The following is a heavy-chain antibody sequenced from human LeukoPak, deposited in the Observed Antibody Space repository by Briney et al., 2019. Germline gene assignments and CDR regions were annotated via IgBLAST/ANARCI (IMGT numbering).Heavy chain of an antibody. J-gene: IGHJ4*02. Sequence: GGSLRLSCAASGFTFSSYSMNWVRQAPGKGLEWVSSISSSSSYIYYADSVKGRFTISRDNAKNSVYLQMNSLRAEDTAVYYCAGEDSSGYYYQGSLDYWGQGTLVTVSS. D-gene: IGHD3-22*01. CDR1: GFTFSSYS. CDR2: ISSSSSYI. CDR3: AGEDSSGYYYQGSLDY. V-gene: IGHV3-21*01.